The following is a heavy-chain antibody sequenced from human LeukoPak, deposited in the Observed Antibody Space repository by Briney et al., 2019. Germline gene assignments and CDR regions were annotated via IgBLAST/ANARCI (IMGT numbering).Heavy chain of an antibody. V-gene: IGHV1-69*01. CDR1: GGTFSSYA. J-gene: IGHJ5*02. CDR2: VIPIFGTA. Sequence: SVKVSCKSSGGTFSSYAITWVRQAPGQGLEWMGGVIPIFGTANYAQKFQGRVTITADESTTTAYMELSSLRSEDTAVYYCARDIVVVPAAIVPWGFDAWGQGTLVTVSS. D-gene: IGHD2-2*01. CDR3: ARDIVVVPAAIVPWGFDA.